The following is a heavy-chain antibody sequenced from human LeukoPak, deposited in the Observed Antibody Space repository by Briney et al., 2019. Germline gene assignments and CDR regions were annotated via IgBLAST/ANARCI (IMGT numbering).Heavy chain of an antibody. D-gene: IGHD5-18*01. CDR2: ISGDGGST. CDR1: GFTFDDYA. Sequence: GGSLRLSCAASGFTFDDYAMHWVRQAPGKGLEWVSLISGDGGSTYYADSAKGRFTISRDNSKNSLYLQMNSLRTEDTALYYCAKEGYSYGAPLFDPWGQGTLVTVSS. V-gene: IGHV3-43*02. J-gene: IGHJ5*02. CDR3: AKEGYSYGAPLFDP.